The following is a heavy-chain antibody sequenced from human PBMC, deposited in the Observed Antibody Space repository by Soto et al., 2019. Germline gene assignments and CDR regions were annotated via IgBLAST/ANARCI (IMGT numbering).Heavy chain of an antibody. CDR3: AKGSTYGPKKYYFDY. CDR2: TSGSGGST. D-gene: IGHD3-10*01. V-gene: IGHV3-23*01. CDR1: GFTFNSYS. J-gene: IGHJ4*02. Sequence: GGSLRLSCAASGFTFNSYSMNWVRQAPGKGLEWVSATSGSGGSTYYADSVKGRFTISRDNSKNTLYLQMNSLRAEDTALYYCAKGSTYGPKKYYFDYWGQGTLVTVFS.